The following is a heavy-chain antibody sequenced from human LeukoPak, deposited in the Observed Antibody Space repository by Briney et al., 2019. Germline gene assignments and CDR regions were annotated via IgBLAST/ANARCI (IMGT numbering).Heavy chain of an antibody. D-gene: IGHD6-6*01. CDR3: ASASPAHYYGMDV. CDR2: ISSGGST. Sequence: GGSLRLSCAASGFTVISNYMTWVRQAPGKGLEWVSVISSGGSTYYADSVKGRFTISRGTPKNTLYLQMNSLRADDTAVYFCASASPAHYYGMDVWGQGTTVTVSS. V-gene: IGHV3-66*01. J-gene: IGHJ6*02. CDR1: GFTVISNY.